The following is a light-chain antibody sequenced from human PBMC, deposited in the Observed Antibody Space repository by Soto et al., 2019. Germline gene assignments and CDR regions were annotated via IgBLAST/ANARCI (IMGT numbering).Light chain of an antibody. Sequence: QSVLTQPPSVSGAPGQRVTISCTGSSSSVGTAYDVNWYQHLPGTAPKLLIYGSTQRPSGVPDRFSGSKSGTSASLAITGLQAEDAADYYCQSYDSSLSGSVVFGGGTKVTVL. CDR1: SSSVGTAYD. V-gene: IGLV1-40*01. CDR3: QSYDSSLSGSVV. J-gene: IGLJ3*02. CDR2: GST.